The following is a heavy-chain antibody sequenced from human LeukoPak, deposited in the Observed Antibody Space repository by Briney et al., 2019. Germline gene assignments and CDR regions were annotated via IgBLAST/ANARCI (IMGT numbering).Heavy chain of an antibody. Sequence: SETLSLTCTVSGGSIGSGDYYWSWIRQPPGKGLEWIAYMYYSGSTYYNPTLKSRVTMSADTSKNQLSLKLSSVTAADTAVYYCARPYYYDSRIDPWGQGILVTVSS. CDR2: MYYSGST. J-gene: IGHJ5*02. CDR1: GGSIGSGDYY. D-gene: IGHD3-22*01. CDR3: ARPYYYDSRIDP. V-gene: IGHV4-30-4*01.